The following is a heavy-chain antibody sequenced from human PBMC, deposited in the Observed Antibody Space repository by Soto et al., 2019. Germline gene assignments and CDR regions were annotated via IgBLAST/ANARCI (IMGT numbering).Heavy chain of an antibody. CDR3: AREYSGYDKTRFDP. Sequence: SETLSLTCAVYGGSFSGYYWTWIRQPPGTGLEWIGEINHSGSTNYNPSLKSLVTISVDTSKNQFSLKLSSVTAADTAVYYCAREYSGYDKTRFDPWGQGTLVTVSS. V-gene: IGHV4-34*01. CDR1: GGSFSGYY. J-gene: IGHJ5*02. D-gene: IGHD5-12*01. CDR2: INHSGST.